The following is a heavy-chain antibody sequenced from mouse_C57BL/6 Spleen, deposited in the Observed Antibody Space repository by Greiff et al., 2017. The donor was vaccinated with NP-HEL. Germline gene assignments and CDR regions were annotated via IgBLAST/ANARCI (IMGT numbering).Heavy chain of an antibody. D-gene: IGHD2-4*01. Sequence: VKLQQSGAELVKPGASVKLSCKASGYTFTEYTIHWVKQRSGQGLEWIGWFYPGSGSIKYNEKFKDKATLTADKSSSTVYMELSRLTSEDSAVYFCARHGFPYDYDESYYAMDYWGQGTSVTVSS. V-gene: IGHV1-62-2*01. CDR2: FYPGSGSI. CDR3: ARHGFPYDYDESYYAMDY. J-gene: IGHJ4*01. CDR1: GYTFTEYT.